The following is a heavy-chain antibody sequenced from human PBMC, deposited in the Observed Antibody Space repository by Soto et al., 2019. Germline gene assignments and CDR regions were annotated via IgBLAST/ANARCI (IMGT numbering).Heavy chain of an antibody. V-gene: IGHV3-11*01. Sequence: PGGSLRLSCAASGLTFSDYYMSWIRQAPGKGLEWVSYISSSGSTIYYADSVKGRFTISRDNAKNSLYLQMNSLRAEDTAVYYCARDPTIFGVVLPPGYYYGMDVWGQGTTVTVSS. J-gene: IGHJ6*02. CDR1: GLTFSDYY. CDR2: ISSSGSTI. CDR3: ARDPTIFGVVLPPGYYYGMDV. D-gene: IGHD3-3*01.